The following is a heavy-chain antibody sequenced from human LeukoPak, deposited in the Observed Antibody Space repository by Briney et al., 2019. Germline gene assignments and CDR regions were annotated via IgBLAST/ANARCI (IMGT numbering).Heavy chain of an antibody. CDR3: AREVDDSSGYPIYYFDY. CDR2: IIPIFGTA. CDR1: GGTFSSYA. J-gene: IGHJ4*02. Sequence: SVKVSCKASGGTFSSYAISWVRQAPGQGLEWMGGIIPIFGTANYAQKFQGRVTITVDESTSTAYMELSSLRSEDTAVYYCAREVDDSSGYPIYYFDYWGQGTLVTVSS. V-gene: IGHV1-69*13. D-gene: IGHD3-22*01.